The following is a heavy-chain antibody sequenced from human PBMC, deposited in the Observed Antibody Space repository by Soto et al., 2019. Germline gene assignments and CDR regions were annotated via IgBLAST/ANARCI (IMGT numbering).Heavy chain of an antibody. CDR1: GYTFTDYY. CDR2: INPNSGGS. J-gene: IGHJ5*02. V-gene: IGHV1-2*02. D-gene: IGHD2-15*01. CDR3: ALFLAVAAHHGGWFDP. Sequence: ASVKVSCKASGYTFTDYYLHWVRQAPGQGLEWMGWINPNSGGSNYAEKLQGRITMSRDTSINTAYMDLSSLTSDDTAGYFCALFLAVAAHHGGWFDPWGQGPLVTVSS.